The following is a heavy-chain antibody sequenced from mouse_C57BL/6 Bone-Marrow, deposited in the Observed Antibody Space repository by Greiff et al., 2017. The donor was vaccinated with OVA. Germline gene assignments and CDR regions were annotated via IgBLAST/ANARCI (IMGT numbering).Heavy chain of an antibody. CDR2: ISDGGSYT. Sequence: EVQVVESGGGLVKPGGSLKLSCAASGFTFSSYAMSWVRQTPEKRLEWVATISDGGSYTYYPDNVKGRFTISRDNAKNNLYLQMSHLKSEDTAMYYCARSYYYGSSYVFDYWGQGTTLTVSS. CDR1: GFTFSSYA. CDR3: ARSYYYGSSYVFDY. V-gene: IGHV5-4*01. D-gene: IGHD1-1*01. J-gene: IGHJ2*01.